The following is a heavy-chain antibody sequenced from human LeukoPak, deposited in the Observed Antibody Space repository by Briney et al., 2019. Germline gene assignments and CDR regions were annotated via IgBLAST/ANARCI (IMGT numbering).Heavy chain of an antibody. CDR2: INHSGST. V-gene: IGHV4-34*01. CDR1: GGSFSGYY. Sequence: PSETLSLTCAVYGGSFSGYYWSWIRQPPGKGLEGIGEINHSGSTNYNPSLKSRVTISVDTSKNQFSLKLSSVTAADTAVYYCARKNKYYDILTGYWRFDYWGQGTLVTVSS. CDR3: ARKNKYYDILTGYWRFDY. D-gene: IGHD3-9*01. J-gene: IGHJ4*02.